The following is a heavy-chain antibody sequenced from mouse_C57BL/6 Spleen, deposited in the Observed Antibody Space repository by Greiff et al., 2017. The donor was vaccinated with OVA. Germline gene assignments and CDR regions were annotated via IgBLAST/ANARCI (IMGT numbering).Heavy chain of an antibody. CDR1: GYTFTSYW. J-gene: IGHJ2*01. D-gene: IGHD1-1*01. CDR3: AGGGYGSSYDY. V-gene: IGHV1-55*01. CDR2: IYPGSGST. Sequence: QVQLKQPGAELVKPGASVKMPCKASGYTFTSYWITWVKQRPGQGLEWIGDIYPGSGSTNYNEKFKSKATLTVDTSSSTAYMQLSSLTSEDSAVYYCAGGGYGSSYDYWGQGTTLTVSS.